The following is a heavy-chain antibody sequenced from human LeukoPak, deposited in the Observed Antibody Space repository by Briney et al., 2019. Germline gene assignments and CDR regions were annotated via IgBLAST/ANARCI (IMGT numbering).Heavy chain of an antibody. CDR2: IYYSGST. Sequence: PSETLSLTCTVSGGSISSSSYYWGWIRQPPGKGLEWIGSIYYSGSTHYNPSLKSRVTISLDTSKNQFSLKLSSVTAADTAVYYCARDGEMATIENYSDYWGQGTLVTVSS. D-gene: IGHD5-24*01. CDR1: GGSISSSSYY. CDR3: ARDGEMATIENYSDY. J-gene: IGHJ4*02. V-gene: IGHV4-39*07.